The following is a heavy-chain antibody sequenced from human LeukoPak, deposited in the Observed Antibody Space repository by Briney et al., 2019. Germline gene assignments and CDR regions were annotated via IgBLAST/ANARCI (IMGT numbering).Heavy chain of an antibody. CDR1: GFTFSDYY. CDR3: ARVSSSGYYYYYYMDV. V-gene: IGHV3-11*04. Sequence: GGSLRLSCAASGFTFSDYYMSWIRQAPGKGLEWVSYISSSGSTIYYADSVKGRFTISRDNAKNSLYLQMNSLRAEDTAVYYCARVSSSGYYYYYYMDVWGKGTTVTVSS. J-gene: IGHJ6*03. CDR2: ISSSGSTI. D-gene: IGHD6-6*01.